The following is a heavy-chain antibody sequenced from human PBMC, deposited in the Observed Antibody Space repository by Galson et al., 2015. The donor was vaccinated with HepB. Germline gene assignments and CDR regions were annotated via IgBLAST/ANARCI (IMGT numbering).Heavy chain of an antibody. CDR1: GFSVSDNY. J-gene: IGHJ4*02. V-gene: IGHV3-53*01. D-gene: IGHD3-22*01. CDR3: ARDRYYEGSGYYYSDN. Sequence: SLRLSCAASGFSVSDNYMTWVRQAPGKGLECVSVIYSGGSTFYADSVRGRFTISRDSSKNTLHLQMNSLRAEDTAVYYCARDRYYEGSGYYYSDNWGQGTLVTVSS. CDR2: IYSGGST.